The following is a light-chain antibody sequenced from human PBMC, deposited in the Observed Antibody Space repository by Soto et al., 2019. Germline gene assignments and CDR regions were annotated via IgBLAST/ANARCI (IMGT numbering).Light chain of an antibody. J-gene: IGLJ2*01. CDR2: DGS. Sequence: QSALTQPASVSGSPGQSITISCTGTSSDVGSYNLVSWYQQHPGKAPKLMIYDGSQRPSGVSNRFSASKSGTTASLTISGPQAEDEADYFCCSYAGTHVVFGGGTKLTVL. CDR3: CSYAGTHVV. CDR1: SSDVGSYNL. V-gene: IGLV2-23*01.